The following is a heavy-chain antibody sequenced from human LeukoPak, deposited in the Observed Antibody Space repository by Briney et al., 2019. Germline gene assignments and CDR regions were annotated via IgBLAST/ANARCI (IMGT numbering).Heavy chain of an antibody. Sequence: PGGSLRLSCAASGFTVSSNYMSWVRQAPGKGLEWVSRIKNDGSGTDYADSVRGRFTISRDNAKNILYLQMNSLTAEDTAVYYCARHNRDYWGQGTLVTVSS. CDR2: IKNDGSGT. CDR3: ARHNRDY. D-gene: IGHD2/OR15-2a*01. CDR1: GFTVSSNY. V-gene: IGHV3-74*01. J-gene: IGHJ4*02.